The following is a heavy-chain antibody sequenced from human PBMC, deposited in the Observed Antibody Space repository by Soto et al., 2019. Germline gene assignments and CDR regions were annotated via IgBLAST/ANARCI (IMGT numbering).Heavy chain of an antibody. D-gene: IGHD2-2*01. CDR2: IIQSGET. Sequence: EVLLLESGGGLVRSGGSLRLTCATSGFTFSAYTFSWVRQAPGAGLEWVSAIIQSGETFYGDSVKGRFSISRDDSNNMLYLQMHSLRADDTAVYYCAKGRQPDGLWSFDLWGQGALVTVSS. CDR1: GFTFSAYT. J-gene: IGHJ4*02. V-gene: IGHV3-23*01. CDR3: AKGRQPDGLWSFDL.